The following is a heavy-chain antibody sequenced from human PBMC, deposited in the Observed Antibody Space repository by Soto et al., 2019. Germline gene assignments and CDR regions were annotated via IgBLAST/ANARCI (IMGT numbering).Heavy chain of an antibody. CDR1: GGTFGSYT. V-gene: IGHV1-69*02. CDR2: IIPVLGIA. D-gene: IGHD3-10*01. CDR3: AGARGTVNQGDI. J-gene: IGHJ3*02. Sequence: QVQLVQSGAEVKKPGSSVKVSCKASGGTFGSYTIIWVRQAPGQGLEWMGKIIPVLGIANYAQKFQGRVTITADKFTSTAYMEPSSLRSEDTAVYYGAGARGTVNQGDIWGQGTMVTVSS.